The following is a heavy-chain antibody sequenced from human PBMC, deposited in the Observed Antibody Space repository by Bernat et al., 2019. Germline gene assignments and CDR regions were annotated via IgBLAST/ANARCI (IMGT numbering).Heavy chain of an antibody. Sequence: QVQLVESGGGVVQPGRPLRLSCAASGFTFSSYGMHWVRQAPGKGLEWVAVIWYDGSNKYYADSVKGRFTISRDNSKNTLYLQMNSLRAEDTAVYYCATHGSGSYYGDYWGQGTLVTVSS. CDR3: ATHGSGSYYGDY. J-gene: IGHJ4*02. CDR2: IWYDGSNK. D-gene: IGHD3-10*01. CDR1: GFTFSSYG. V-gene: IGHV3-33*01.